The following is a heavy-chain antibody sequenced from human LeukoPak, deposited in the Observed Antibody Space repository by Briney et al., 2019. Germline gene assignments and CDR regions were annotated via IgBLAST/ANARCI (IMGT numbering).Heavy chain of an antibody. D-gene: IGHD3-3*01. CDR3: ATGYAVRGNTIFGVVISKTPYYFDY. Sequence: ASVKVSCKVSGYTLTELSMHWVRQAPGKGLEWMGGFDPEDGETIYAQKFQGRVTMTEDTSTDTAYMELSSLRSEDTAVYYCATGYAVRGNTIFGVVISKTPYYFDYWGQGTLVTVSS. V-gene: IGHV1-24*01. CDR1: GYTLTELS. J-gene: IGHJ4*02. CDR2: FDPEDGET.